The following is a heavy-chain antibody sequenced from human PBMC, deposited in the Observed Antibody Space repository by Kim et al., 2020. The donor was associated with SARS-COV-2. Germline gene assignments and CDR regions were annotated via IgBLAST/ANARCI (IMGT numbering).Heavy chain of an antibody. CDR1: GGSFSGYY. V-gene: IGHV4-34*01. J-gene: IGHJ4*02. D-gene: IGHD3-10*01. CDR3: ARFYGSGSYYAIDY. Sequence: SETLSLTCAVYGGSFSGYYWSWIRQPPGKGLEWIGEINHSGSTNYNPSLKSRVTISVDTSKNQFSLKLSSVTAADTAVYYCARFYGSGSYYAIDYWGQGTLVTVSS. CDR2: INHSGST.